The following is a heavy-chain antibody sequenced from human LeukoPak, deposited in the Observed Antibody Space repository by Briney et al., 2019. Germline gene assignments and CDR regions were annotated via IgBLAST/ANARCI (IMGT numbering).Heavy chain of an antibody. V-gene: IGHV4-39*07. CDR2: ISYSGSS. J-gene: IGHJ6*02. Sequence: PSETLSLTCSVSGGSISSSSYYWGWIRQPPGKGLEWIGSISYSGSSYYNPSLKSRVTMSVDTSKNQFSLKLSSVTAADTAVYYCARSPLAAYYYYGMDVWGQGTTVTVSS. CDR1: GGSISSSSYY. CDR3: ARSPLAAYYYYGMDV. D-gene: IGHD6-13*01.